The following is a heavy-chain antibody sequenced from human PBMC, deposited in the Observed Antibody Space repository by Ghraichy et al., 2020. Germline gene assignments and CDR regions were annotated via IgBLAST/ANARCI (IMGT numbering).Heavy chain of an antibody. CDR1: GGSISSGGYY. Sequence: SQTLSLTCTVSGGSISSGGYYWSWIRQHPGKGLEWIGYIYYSGSTYYNPSLKSRVTISVDTSKNQFSLKLSSVTAADTAVYYCARSTGTLQRHTADFDYWGQGTLVTVSS. CDR3: ARSTGTLQRHTADFDY. V-gene: IGHV4-31*02. D-gene: IGHD1-1*01. CDR2: IYYSGST. J-gene: IGHJ4*02.